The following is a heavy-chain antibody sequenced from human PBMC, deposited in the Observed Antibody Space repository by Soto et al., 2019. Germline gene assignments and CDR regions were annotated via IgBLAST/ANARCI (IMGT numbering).Heavy chain of an antibody. J-gene: IGHJ4*02. V-gene: IGHV4-31*03. Sequence: QVQLQESGPGLVKPSQTLSLTCLVSGASVSGDGSYCSWIRQHPGKGLEFIGYIHNSGSTYSNPSLENRVAMSIDTSTTQFSLRLSSVTAADSAVYFCARDLGSEQWFFDNWGQGILVTVSS. CDR1: GASVSGDGSY. CDR2: IHNSGST. CDR3: ARDLGSEQWFFDN. D-gene: IGHD6-19*01.